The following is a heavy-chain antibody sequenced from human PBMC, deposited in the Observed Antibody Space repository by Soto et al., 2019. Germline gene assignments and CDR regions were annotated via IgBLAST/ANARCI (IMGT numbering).Heavy chain of an antibody. CDR3: AKDLSRVVVPAATPEGY. D-gene: IGHD2-2*01. Sequence: PGGSLRLSCAASGFTFSSYGMHWVRQAPGKGLEWVAVISYDGSNKYYADSVKGRFTISRDNSKNTLYLQMNSLRAEDTAVYYYAKDLSRVVVPAATPEGYWGQGTLVTVSS. V-gene: IGHV3-30*18. CDR2: ISYDGSNK. J-gene: IGHJ4*02. CDR1: GFTFSSYG.